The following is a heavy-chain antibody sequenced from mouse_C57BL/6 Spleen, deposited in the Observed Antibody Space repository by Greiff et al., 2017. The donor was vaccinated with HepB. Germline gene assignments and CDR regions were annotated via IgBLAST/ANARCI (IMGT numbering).Heavy chain of an antibody. J-gene: IGHJ4*01. CDR2: IYPGSGST. Sequence: VKLQQPGAELVKPGASVKMSCKASGYTFTSYWITWVKQRPGQGLEWIGDIYPGSGSTNYNEKFKSKATLTVDTSSSTAYMQLSSLTSEDSAVYYCARGGGYEAMDYWGQGTSVTVSS. CDR3: ARGGGYEAMDY. D-gene: IGHD1-1*02. V-gene: IGHV1-55*01. CDR1: GYTFTSYW.